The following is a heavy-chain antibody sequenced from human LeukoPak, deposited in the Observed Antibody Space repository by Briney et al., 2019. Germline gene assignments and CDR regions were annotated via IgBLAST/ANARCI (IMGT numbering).Heavy chain of an antibody. J-gene: IGHJ4*02. V-gene: IGHV3-23*01. CDR3: AKGGQWFGEPVDY. CDR2: ISGSGGST. Sequence: QPGGSLRLSCAASGFTFSSYAMSWVRQAPGKGLEWVSGISGSGGSTYYADSVKGRFTISRDNSKNTLYLQMNSLRVEDTAVYSCAKGGQWFGEPVDYWGQGTLVTVSS. CDR1: GFTFSSYA. D-gene: IGHD3-10*01.